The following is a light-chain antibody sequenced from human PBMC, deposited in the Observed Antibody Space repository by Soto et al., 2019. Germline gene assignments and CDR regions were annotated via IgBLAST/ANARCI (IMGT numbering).Light chain of an antibody. CDR1: SSDVGSYNY. Sequence: QSVLTQPASVSESPGQSITISCTGTSSDVGSYNYVSWYQQHPGKAPKLMIYDVSNRPSGVSNRFSGSKSGNTASLTISGLQAEDEADYYCTSYTISNTHVFRTGTKVPVL. CDR3: TSYTISNTHV. CDR2: DVS. V-gene: IGLV2-14*01. J-gene: IGLJ1*01.